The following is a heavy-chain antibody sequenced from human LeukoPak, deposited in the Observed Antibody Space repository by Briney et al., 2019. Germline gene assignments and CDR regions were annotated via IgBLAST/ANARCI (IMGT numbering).Heavy chain of an antibody. J-gene: IGHJ2*01. CDR1: GFTFSSYA. D-gene: IGHD3-9*01. Sequence: PGRSLRLSCAASGFTFSSYAMHWVRQAPGKGLEWVAVISYDGSNKYYADSVKGRFSISRDNDKKSLYLQMNSLRADDTAVYFCARGADFDVRYFDLWGRGTLVTVSS. V-gene: IGHV3-30*04. CDR2: ISYDGSNK. CDR3: ARGADFDVRYFDL.